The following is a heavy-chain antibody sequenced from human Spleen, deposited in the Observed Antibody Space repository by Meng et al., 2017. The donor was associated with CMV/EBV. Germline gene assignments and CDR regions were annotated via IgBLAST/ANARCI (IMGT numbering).Heavy chain of an antibody. CDR3: ARGGGDIVYYFDY. CDR2: IYHSGGT. V-gene: IGHV4-31*02. Sequence: SGGSISSGGYFWSWIRQHPGKGLEWIGYIYHSGGTYYNPSLKSRVTISMDTPKNQFSLKLSSVTAADTAVYYCARGGGDIVYYFDYWGQGTLVTVSS. CDR1: GGSISSGGYF. D-gene: IGHD5-12*01. J-gene: IGHJ4*02.